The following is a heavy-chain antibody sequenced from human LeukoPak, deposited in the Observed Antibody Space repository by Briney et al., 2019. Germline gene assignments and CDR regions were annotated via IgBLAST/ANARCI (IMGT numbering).Heavy chain of an antibody. CDR1: GDIVSSNSAS. CDR3: ARGTGDSCKD. J-gene: IGHJ4*02. Sequence: SQTLSLTCAISGDIVSSNSASWNWIRQSPSRGLEWLGRTHYRSKWRNDYAVSVKSRITISPDTSKNQFSLQLNSVTPEDTAVYYCARGTGDSCKDWGLGTLVTVSS. V-gene: IGHV6-1*01. D-gene: IGHD3-22*01. CDR2: THYRSKWRN.